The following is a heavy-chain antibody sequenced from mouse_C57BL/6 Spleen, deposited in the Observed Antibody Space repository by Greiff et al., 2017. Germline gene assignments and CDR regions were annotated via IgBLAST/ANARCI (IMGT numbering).Heavy chain of an antibody. D-gene: IGHD2-12*01. J-gene: IGHJ1*01. CDR2: ISNGGGST. Sequence: EVQLVESGGGLVQPGGSLKLSCAASGFTFSDYYMYWVRQTPEKRLEWVAYISNGGGSTYYPDTVKGRFTISRDNAQNTLYLQMSRLKSEDTAMYYSARYRDYYRYFDVWGPGTTVTVSS. CDR3: ARYRDYYRYFDV. CDR1: GFTFSDYY. V-gene: IGHV5-12*01.